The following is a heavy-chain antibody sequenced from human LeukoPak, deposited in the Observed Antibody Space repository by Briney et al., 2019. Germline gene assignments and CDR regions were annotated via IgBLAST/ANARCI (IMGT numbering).Heavy chain of an antibody. CDR2: FHFSGST. CDR1: GASFTMGSYY. V-gene: IGHV4-39*01. CDR3: ARPFQDYDKGTFFYFFDF. D-gene: IGHD3-22*01. J-gene: IGHJ4*02. Sequence: SETLSLTCSVSGASFTMGSYYWAWIRQPPGKGLEWIGTFHFSGSTYYNPSLKSRVTISVDTSKNSVSLMLRSVTAADTAVYFCARPFQDYDKGTFFYFFDFWGQGILVTVSS.